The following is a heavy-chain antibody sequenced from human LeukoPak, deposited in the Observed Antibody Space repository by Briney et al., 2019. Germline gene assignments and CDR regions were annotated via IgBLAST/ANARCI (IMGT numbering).Heavy chain of an antibody. CDR1: GFIYSTYD. J-gene: IGHJ4*02. CDR2: ILYDGNDK. Sequence: GVSLRLFCAVSGFIYSTYDMHCVRQAPGNALASVSLILYDGNDKYYADSVKGRFTISRDNSKNTLYLQMNSLRAEDTAVYYCAKGLSYDSSGYYYLNYWGQGTLVTVSS. D-gene: IGHD3-22*01. CDR3: AKGLSYDSSGYYYLNY. V-gene: IGHV3-30*18.